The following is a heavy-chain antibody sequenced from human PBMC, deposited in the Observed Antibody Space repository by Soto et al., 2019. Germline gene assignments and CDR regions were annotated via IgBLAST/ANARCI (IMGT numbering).Heavy chain of an antibody. CDR3: ARDLVGGYDYSYGMDV. J-gene: IGHJ6*02. CDR2: ISAYNGNT. CDR1: GYTFTSYG. Sequence: QVPLVQSGAEVKKPGASVKVSCKASGYTFTSYGISWVRQAPGQGLEWMGWISAYNGNTNYAQKLQGRVTMTTDTSTSTAYMELRSLRSDDTAVYYCARDLVGGYDYSYGMDVWGQGTTVTVSS. V-gene: IGHV1-18*01. D-gene: IGHD5-12*01.